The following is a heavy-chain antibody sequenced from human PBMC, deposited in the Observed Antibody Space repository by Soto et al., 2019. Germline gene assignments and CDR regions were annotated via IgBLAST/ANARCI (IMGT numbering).Heavy chain of an antibody. Sequence: QVQLVQSGAEVKKPGSSVKVSCKASGGTFSRYTISWMRQAPGQGFEWMGRIIPILGRANYTQKFQGRITISGDKSTSTAYMELSSLRSEDTAVYYCATIISVGGDPVDIWGQGTMVTVSS. V-gene: IGHV1-69*02. J-gene: IGHJ3*02. CDR3: ATIISVGGDPVDI. CDR1: GGTFSRYT. CDR2: IIPILGRA. D-gene: IGHD3-10*01.